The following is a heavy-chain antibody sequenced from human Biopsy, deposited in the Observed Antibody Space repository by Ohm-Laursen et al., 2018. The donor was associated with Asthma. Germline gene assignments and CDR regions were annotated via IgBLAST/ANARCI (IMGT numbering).Heavy chain of an antibody. CDR3: AKEVFPGWELRRGPDS. D-gene: IGHD1-26*01. CDR2: ISFDGANR. CDR1: GFRFSNYG. J-gene: IGHJ4*02. Sequence: SLRLSCAASGFRFSNYGMHWVRQAPGKGLDWVAVISFDGANRNYTDSVKGRFTISRDNSRNTLHLEMNSLRAEDTAVYFCAKEVFPGWELRRGPDSWGQGTLVTVSS. V-gene: IGHV3-30*18.